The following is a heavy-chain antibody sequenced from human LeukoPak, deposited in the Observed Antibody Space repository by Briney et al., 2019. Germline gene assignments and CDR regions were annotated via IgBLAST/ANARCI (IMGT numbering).Heavy chain of an antibody. CDR3: ASLPGGYYGLGI. J-gene: IGHJ3*02. CDR1: GGSISTYL. Sequence: SETLSLTCTVSGGSISTYLWSWIRQPPGKELEWIGYIQTSGTTTYNPSLKSRATISVDTSKNQFSLKLTPVTAADTAVYYCASLPGGYYGLGIWGQGTMVTVSS. CDR2: IQTSGTT. V-gene: IGHV4-4*09. D-gene: IGHD3-3*01.